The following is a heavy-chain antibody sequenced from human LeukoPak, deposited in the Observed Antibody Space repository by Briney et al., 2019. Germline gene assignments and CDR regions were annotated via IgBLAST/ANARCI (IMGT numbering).Heavy chain of an antibody. CDR3: ARMTVGSAFNNYHYMDV. CDR1: GYTFTGYY. J-gene: IGHJ6*03. V-gene: IGHV1-2*02. Sequence: VASVKVSCKASGYTFTGYYMHWVRQAPGQGLEWMGWINPNSGGTNYAQKFQGRVTMTRDTSISTAYMELSRLRSDDTAVYYCARMTVGSAFNNYHYMDVWGKGTTVTVSS. D-gene: IGHD3-22*01. CDR2: INPNSGGT.